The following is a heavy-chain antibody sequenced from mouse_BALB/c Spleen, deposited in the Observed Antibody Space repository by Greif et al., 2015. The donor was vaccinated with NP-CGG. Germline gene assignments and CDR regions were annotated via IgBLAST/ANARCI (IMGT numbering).Heavy chain of an antibody. J-gene: IGHJ4*01. V-gene: IGHV1-80*01. CDR2: IYPGDGDT. CDR1: GYAFSSYW. CDR3: ARYDYDYYTMDY. D-gene: IGHD2-4*01. Sequence: VQLHQSGAELVRPGSSVKISCKASGYAFSSYWMNWVKQRPGQGLEWIGQIYPGDGDTNYNGKFKGKATLTADKSSSTAYMQLSSLTSEDSAVYFCARYDYDYYTMDYWDQGTSVTVSS.